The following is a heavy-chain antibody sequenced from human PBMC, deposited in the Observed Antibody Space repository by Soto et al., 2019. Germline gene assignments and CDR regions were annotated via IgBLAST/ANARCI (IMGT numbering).Heavy chain of an antibody. J-gene: IGHJ6*02. V-gene: IGHV3-30-3*01. Sequence: GGSLRLSCAASGFTFSSYAMHWVRQAPGKGLEWVAVISYDGSNKYYADSVKGRFTISRDNSKNTLYLQMNSLRAEDTAVYYCARDWSPQEGGYSYGSTTNYYYYGMDVWGQGTTVTVSS. CDR3: ARDWSPQEGGYSYGSTTNYYYYGMDV. CDR2: ISYDGSNK. D-gene: IGHD5-18*01. CDR1: GFTFSSYA.